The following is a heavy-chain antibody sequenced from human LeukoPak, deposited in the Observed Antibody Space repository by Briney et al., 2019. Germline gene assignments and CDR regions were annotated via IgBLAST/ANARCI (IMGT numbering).Heavy chain of an antibody. V-gene: IGHV3-53*01. J-gene: IGHJ4*02. Sequence: PGGSLRLSCAASGFTVSRNYMTWVRQAPGKGLEWVSVIYSGGNTYYAESVKGRFTVSRDNSNNTLYLQMNSLTAEDTAIYYCAKATGTLGNWGQGTLVTVSS. CDR1: GFTVSRNY. CDR2: IYSGGNT. D-gene: IGHD1-1*01. CDR3: AKATGTLGN.